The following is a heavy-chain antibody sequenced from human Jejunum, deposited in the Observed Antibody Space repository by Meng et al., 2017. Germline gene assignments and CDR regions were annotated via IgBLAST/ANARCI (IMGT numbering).Heavy chain of an antibody. CDR2: IYHSGDT. D-gene: IGHD2-15*01. V-gene: IGHV4-4*02. CDR1: GDSIGSNNR. Sequence: QEQLQESGPGLVRPSGTLTLTCSVSGDSIGSNNRWTWVRQPPGRGLEWIGEIYHSGDTNYNPSLTSPVTISVDKSKNQFTLRLNSVTAADTAIYYCARDWGCRDGYCFSGLLEFWGQGILVTVSS. CDR3: ARDWGCRDGYCFSGLLEF. J-gene: IGHJ4*02.